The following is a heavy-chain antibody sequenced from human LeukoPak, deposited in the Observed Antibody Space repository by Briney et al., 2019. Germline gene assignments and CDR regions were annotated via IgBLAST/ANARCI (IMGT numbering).Heavy chain of an antibody. CDR2: INPNSGGT. Sequence: ASVTVSCKASGYTFTGYYMHWVRQAPGQGLEWMGWINPNSGGTNYAQKFQGRVTMTRDTSISTAYMELSRLRSDDTAVYYCARYGIGAARLNIDVWGKGTTVTVSS. CDR3: ARYGIGAARLNIDV. CDR1: GYTFTGYY. D-gene: IGHD6-6*01. V-gene: IGHV1-2*02. J-gene: IGHJ6*03.